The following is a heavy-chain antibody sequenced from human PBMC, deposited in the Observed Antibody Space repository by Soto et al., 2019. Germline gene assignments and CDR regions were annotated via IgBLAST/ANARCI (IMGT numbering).Heavy chain of an antibody. CDR2: ITASGGTT. D-gene: IGHD4-4*01. CDR3: SGRSDHTNCFFEY. CDR1: GFTFSNFA. V-gene: IGHV3-23*01. Sequence: GGSLRLSCAASGFTFSNFAMHWVRQAPGKGLEWVSAITASGGTTYYADSVRGRFTISRDNSKNTLYLQMNNLSAEDTAVYYCSGRSDHTNCFFEYWGLGTLVTGSS. J-gene: IGHJ4*02.